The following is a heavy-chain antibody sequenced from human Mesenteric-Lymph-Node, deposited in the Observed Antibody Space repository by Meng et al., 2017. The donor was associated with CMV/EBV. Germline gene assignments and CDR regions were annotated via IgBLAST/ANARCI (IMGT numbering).Heavy chain of an antibody. D-gene: IGHD5-12*01. J-gene: IGHJ4*02. V-gene: IGHV5-51*01. CDR1: GYDFTSYW. CDR3: ARTYSGSSPTFDH. CDR2: VYPGDSET. Sequence: GESLKISCKGSGYDFTSYWIAWVRQMPGKGLEYMGVVYPGDSETRYSPSFQGQVAFSADKSIDTAYLQWSSLRASDTATYFCARTYSGSSPTFDHWGQGTLVTVSS.